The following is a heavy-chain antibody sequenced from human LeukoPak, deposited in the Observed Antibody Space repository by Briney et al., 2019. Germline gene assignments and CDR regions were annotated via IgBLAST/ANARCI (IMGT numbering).Heavy chain of an antibody. D-gene: IGHD2-8*01. CDR3: ARDYCTNGVCYKFDY. CDR2: INPNSGGT. CDR1: GYTFTGYY. J-gene: IGHJ4*02. V-gene: IGHV1-2*02. Sequence: ASVKVSCKASGYTFTGYYMHWVRQAPGQGLEWMGWINPNSGGTNYAQKFQGRVTMTRDTSISTAYMELSRLRSDDTAVYYCARDYCTNGVCYKFDYWGQGTLVTVSS.